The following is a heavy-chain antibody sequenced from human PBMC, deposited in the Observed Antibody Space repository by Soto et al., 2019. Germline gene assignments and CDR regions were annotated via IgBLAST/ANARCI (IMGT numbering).Heavy chain of an antibody. Sequence: LSLTCTVSGGSISSSSYYWGWIRQPPGKGLEWIGSIYYSGSTYYNPSLKSRVTISVDTSKNQFSLKLSFVTAADTAVYYCAVGSSTSSNWFDPWGQGTLVTVSS. CDR2: IYYSGST. D-gene: IGHD2-2*01. CDR1: GGSISSSSYY. CDR3: AVGSSTSSNWFDP. J-gene: IGHJ5*02. V-gene: IGHV4-39*01.